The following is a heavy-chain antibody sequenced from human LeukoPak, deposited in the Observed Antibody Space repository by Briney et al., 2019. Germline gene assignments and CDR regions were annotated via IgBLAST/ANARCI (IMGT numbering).Heavy chain of an antibody. J-gene: IGHJ4*02. CDR1: GYTFTAYY. Sequence: GASVKVSCKASGYTFTAYYMHWVRQAPGQGLEWMGWINCNSGVTKYAQKFQDRVTTTRDTSISTAYMEVSRLTSDDSAVYYCAKTGAGFSSGWSYLYWGQGTLATVSS. V-gene: IGHV1-2*02. D-gene: IGHD6-19*01. CDR2: INCNSGVT. CDR3: AKTGAGFSSGWSYLY.